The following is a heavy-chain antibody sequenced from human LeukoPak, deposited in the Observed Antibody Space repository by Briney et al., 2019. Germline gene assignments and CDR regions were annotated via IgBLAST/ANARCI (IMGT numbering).Heavy chain of an antibody. CDR2: ISWNSGSI. D-gene: IGHD4-17*01. J-gene: IGHJ4*02. V-gene: IGHV3-9*01. Sequence: PGGSLRLSCAASGFTFSDYAMSWVRQAPGKGLEWVSGISWNSGSIGYADSVKGRFTISRDNAKNSLYLQMNSLRAEDTALYYCAKDIARRDDYGDYYYFDYWGQGTLVTVSS. CDR3: AKDIARRDDYGDYYYFDY. CDR1: GFTFSDYA.